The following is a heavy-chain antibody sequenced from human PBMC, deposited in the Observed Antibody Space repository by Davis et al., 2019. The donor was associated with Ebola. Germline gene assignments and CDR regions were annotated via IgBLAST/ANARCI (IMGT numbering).Heavy chain of an antibody. CDR1: GGSISSYY. J-gene: IGHJ5*02. CDR2: VYYTRST. D-gene: IGHD3-3*01. V-gene: IGHV4-59*01. Sequence: GSLRLSCTVSGGSISSYYWNWIRQSPGKGLEWIGSVYYTRSTNLNPSLKSRVTISVDTSKNQFSLKLSSVTAADTAVYYCARVDYDFWSGYNWFDPWGQGTLVTVSS. CDR3: ARVDYDFWSGYNWFDP.